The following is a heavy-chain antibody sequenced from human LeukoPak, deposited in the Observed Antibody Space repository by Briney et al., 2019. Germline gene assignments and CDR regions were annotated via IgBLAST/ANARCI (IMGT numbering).Heavy chain of an antibody. J-gene: IGHJ4*02. Sequence: ASEKVSCTASGYTFSGYYMHWVRLAPGHGREWMGWINPTIGGTNVAQKFQGRVTMTKDTSISTAYKELSRLRSDDTAVYYCARAPGSNPIYYFDYWGQGTLVTVSS. V-gene: IGHV1-2*02. CDR2: INPTIGGT. CDR3: ARAPGSNPIYYFDY. CDR1: GYTFSGYY. D-gene: IGHD3-3*01.